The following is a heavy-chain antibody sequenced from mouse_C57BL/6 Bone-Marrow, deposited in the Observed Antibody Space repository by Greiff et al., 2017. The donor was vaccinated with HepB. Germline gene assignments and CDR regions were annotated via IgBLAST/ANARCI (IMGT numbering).Heavy chain of an antibody. CDR3: AIYPPTVVAIGY. D-gene: IGHD1-1*01. V-gene: IGHV1-50*01. CDR1: GYTFTSYW. CDR2: IDPSDSYT. Sequence: QVQLKQPGAELVKPGASVKLSCKASGYTFTSYWMQWVKQRPGPGLEWIGEIDPSDSYTKYNQKFKGKANLTVDTSSSTAYMQLSSLTSEDSAVYYCAIYPPTVVAIGYWGQGTTLTVSS. J-gene: IGHJ2*01.